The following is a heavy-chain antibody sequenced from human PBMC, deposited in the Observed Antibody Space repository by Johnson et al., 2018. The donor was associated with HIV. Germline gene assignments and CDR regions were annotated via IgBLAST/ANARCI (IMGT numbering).Heavy chain of an antibody. D-gene: IGHD6-19*01. Sequence: VQLVESGGGLVKPGGSLRLSCADSGFTFSDYYMSWIRQAPGKGLEWVANIKQDGSEKYYVDSVKGRFTISRDNAKNSLYLQMNSLRAEDTAVYYCARDREEYSSGWAEGRAFDIWGQGTMVTVSS. CDR1: GFTFSDYY. J-gene: IGHJ3*02. V-gene: IGHV3-7*01. CDR2: IKQDGSEK. CDR3: ARDREEYSSGWAEGRAFDI.